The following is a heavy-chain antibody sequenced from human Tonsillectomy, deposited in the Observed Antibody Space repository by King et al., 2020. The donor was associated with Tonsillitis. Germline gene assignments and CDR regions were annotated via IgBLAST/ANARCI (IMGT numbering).Heavy chain of an antibody. CDR1: GYSFTGYY. J-gene: IGHJ3*02. CDR2: INPNSGVT. Sequence: QLVQSGAEVKKPGASGKVSCKASGYSFTGYYMHWVRQAPGQGLEWMGCINPNSGVTDYAQKFQGRVTMTRDTSISTASMELTRLRSDDTAVYYCAREGDAFDIWGQGTRVTVSS. CDR3: AREGDAFDI. V-gene: IGHV1-2*02.